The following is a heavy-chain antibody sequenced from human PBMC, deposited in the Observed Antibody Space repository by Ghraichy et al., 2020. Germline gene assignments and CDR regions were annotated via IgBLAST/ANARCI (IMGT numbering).Heavy chain of an antibody. CDR3: ARDKSSSWYWVDYFDY. V-gene: IGHV4-4*07. CDR2: IYTSGST. J-gene: IGHJ4*02. Sequence: GSLRLSCTVSGGSISSYYWSWIRQPAGKGLEWIGRIYTSGSTNYNPSLKSRVTMSVDTSKNQFSLKLSSVTAADTAVYYCARDKSSSWYWVDYFDYWGQGTLVTVSS. CDR1: GGSISSYY. D-gene: IGHD6-13*01.